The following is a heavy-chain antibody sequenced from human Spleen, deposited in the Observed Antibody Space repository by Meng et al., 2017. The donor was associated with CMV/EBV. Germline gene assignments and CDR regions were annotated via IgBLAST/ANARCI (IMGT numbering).Heavy chain of an antibody. D-gene: IGHD2-2*01. CDR3: ARDHVDIVVVPAVMDWFDS. V-gene: IGHV1-18*01. CDR1: GYTFTSYG. Sequence: ASVKVSCKASGYTFTSYGISWVRQAPGQGLEWMGWISGYDGRANYGQKFQGRLTMTTDTSTSTAFMELRSLRSDDTALYYCARDHVDIVVVPAVMDWFDSWGQGTLVTVSS. J-gene: IGHJ5*01. CDR2: ISGYDGRA.